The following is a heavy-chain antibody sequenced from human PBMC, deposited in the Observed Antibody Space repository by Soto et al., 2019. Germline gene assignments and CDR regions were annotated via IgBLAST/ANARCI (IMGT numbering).Heavy chain of an antibody. J-gene: IGHJ3*02. D-gene: IGHD6-19*01. CDR1: GYTFTSCG. V-gene: IGHV1-18*01. Sequence: ASVKVSCKASGYTFTSCGISWVRQAPGQGLEWMGWISAYNGNTNYAQKLQGRVTMTTDTSTSTAYMELRSLRSDDTAVYYCARDKDRRIAVAGTYAFDIWGQGTMVTVSS. CDR2: ISAYNGNT. CDR3: ARDKDRRIAVAGTYAFDI.